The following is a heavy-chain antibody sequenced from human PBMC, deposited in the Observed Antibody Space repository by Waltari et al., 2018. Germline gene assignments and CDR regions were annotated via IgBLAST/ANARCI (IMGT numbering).Heavy chain of an antibody. J-gene: IGHJ4*02. D-gene: IGHD3-22*01. CDR3: ASLFSSGSQRDY. V-gene: IGHV4-38-2*01. Sequence: QVQLQESGPGLVKPSETLSLTCAVSGYSISSGYYWGWIRQPPGKWLEWIGSIYHSGSTYYNPSLKSRVTISVDTSKNQFSLKLSSVTAADTAVYYCASLFSSGSQRDYWGQGTLVTVSS. CDR1: GYSISSGYY. CDR2: IYHSGST.